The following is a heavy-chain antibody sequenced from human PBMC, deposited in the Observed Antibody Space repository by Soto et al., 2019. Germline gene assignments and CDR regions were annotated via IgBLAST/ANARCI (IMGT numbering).Heavy chain of an antibody. V-gene: IGHV3-48*02. CDR1: GFTFSSYS. CDR2: ISSSSSTI. D-gene: IGHD3-3*01. CDR3: ASGYYDFWSGYWGTSFDY. J-gene: IGHJ4*02. Sequence: GGSLRLSCAASGFTFSSYSMNWVRQAPGKGLEWVSYISSSSSTIYYADSVKGRFTISRDNAKNSLYLQMNSLRDEDTAVYYCASGYYDFWSGYWGTSFDYCGQGTLVTVS.